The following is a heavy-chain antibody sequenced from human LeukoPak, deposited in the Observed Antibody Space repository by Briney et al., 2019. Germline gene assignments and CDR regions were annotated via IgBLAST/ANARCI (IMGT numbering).Heavy chain of an antibody. Sequence: PSETLSLTCTVSGGSISSYYWSWIRQPPGKGLEWIGYIYYSGSTNHNPSLKSRVTISVDTSKNQFSLKLSSVTAADTAVYYCARGRDTAMVTDYWGQGTLVTVSS. CDR1: GGSISSYY. V-gene: IGHV4-59*01. CDR3: ARGRDTAMVTDY. CDR2: IYYSGST. D-gene: IGHD5-18*01. J-gene: IGHJ4*02.